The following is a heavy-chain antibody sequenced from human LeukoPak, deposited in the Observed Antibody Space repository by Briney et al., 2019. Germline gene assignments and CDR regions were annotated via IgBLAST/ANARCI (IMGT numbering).Heavy chain of an antibody. V-gene: IGHV1-18*01. CDR1: GYTFTSYG. CDR3: ARAAENYGSGSFRVRHYYYYMDV. D-gene: IGHD3-10*01. Sequence: GASVKVSCKASGYTFTSYGISWVRQAPGQGLEWMGWISAYNGNTNYAQNLQGRVTMTTDTSTRTAYVELRSLRSDDTAVYYCARAAENYGSGSFRVRHYYYYMDVWGKGTTVTISS. J-gene: IGHJ6*03. CDR2: ISAYNGNT.